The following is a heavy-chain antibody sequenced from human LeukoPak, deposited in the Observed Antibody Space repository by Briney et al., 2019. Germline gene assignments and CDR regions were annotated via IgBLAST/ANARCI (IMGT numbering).Heavy chain of an antibody. CDR2: IYYSGST. J-gene: IGHJ6*03. CDR3: ARAAAGMPYYYYYYMDV. Sequence: SETLSLTCTVSGGSISSHYWSWIREPPGKGLEWIGYIYYSGSTNYNPSLKSRVTISVDTSKNQFSLKLSSVTAADTAVYYCARAAAGMPYYYYYYMDVWGKGTTVTVSS. CDR1: GGSISSHY. V-gene: IGHV4-59*11. D-gene: IGHD6-13*01.